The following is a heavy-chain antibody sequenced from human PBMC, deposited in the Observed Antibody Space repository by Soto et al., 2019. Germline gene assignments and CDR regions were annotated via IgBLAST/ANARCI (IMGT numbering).Heavy chain of an antibody. CDR1: GFAFTTYW. Sequence: PGGSLRLSCAASGFAFTTYWMSWVRQAPGKGLEWLAHIKEDGSEKYLVDSVKGRFTLSRDNAKNSVYLQMNSLRAEDTAVYYCARGGDSSSRTVFDYWGQGT. J-gene: IGHJ4*02. V-gene: IGHV3-7*04. CDR2: IKEDGSEK. CDR3: ARGGDSSSRTVFDY. D-gene: IGHD6-13*01.